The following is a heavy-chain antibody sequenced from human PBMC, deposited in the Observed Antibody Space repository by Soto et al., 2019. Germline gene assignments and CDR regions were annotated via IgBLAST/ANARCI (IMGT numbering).Heavy chain of an antibody. CDR1: GGSVSSGNYY. J-gene: IGHJ5*02. D-gene: IGHD3-22*01. Sequence: LSLTCTVSGGSVSSGNYYWSWIRQPPGKGLEWIAYIYYSGSTNYNPSLKSRVTISIDTSKNQFSLKLSSVTAADTAVYYCARSNYYDSSSRYNWLDPWGQGTLVTVSS. CDR3: ARSNYYDSSSRYNWLDP. CDR2: IYYSGST. V-gene: IGHV4-61*01.